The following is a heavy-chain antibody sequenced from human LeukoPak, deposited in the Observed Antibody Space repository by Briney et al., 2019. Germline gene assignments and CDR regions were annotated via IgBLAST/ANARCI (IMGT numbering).Heavy chain of an antibody. Sequence: GGSLRLSCAASGFTFSSYGMHWVRQAPSKGLEWVAFIRYDGSNKYYADSVKGRFTISRDNSKDTLYLQMNSLRAEDTAVYYCAKQWELLHSYYFDYWGQGTLVTVSS. V-gene: IGHV3-30*02. J-gene: IGHJ4*02. D-gene: IGHD1-26*01. CDR3: AKQWELLHSYYFDY. CDR1: GFTFSSYG. CDR2: IRYDGSNK.